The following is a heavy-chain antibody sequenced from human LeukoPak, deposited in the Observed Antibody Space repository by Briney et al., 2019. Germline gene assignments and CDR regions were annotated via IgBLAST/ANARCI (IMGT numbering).Heavy chain of an antibody. CDR3: ARAPLFSPYYFDY. V-gene: IGHV3-11*04. J-gene: IGHJ4*02. CDR2: ISSSGNTI. CDR1: GFTFSDYY. Sequence: PGGSLRLSCAASGFTFSDYYMSWIRQAPGKRLEWVSYISSSGNTISYADSVKGRFTISRDNAKNSLYLQMNSLRAEDTAVYYCARAPLFSPYYFDYWGQGTLVTVSS. D-gene: IGHD3-3*01.